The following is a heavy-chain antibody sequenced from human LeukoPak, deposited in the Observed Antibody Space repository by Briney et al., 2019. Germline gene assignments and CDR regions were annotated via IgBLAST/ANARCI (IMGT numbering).Heavy chain of an antibody. CDR3: AGRGGAADFDY. Sequence: GESLKISCKGSGYTFTSFWIAWVRQMPGKGLEYMGIIYPTDSTTTYSPSFQGQVTMSVDKSINTAYLQWSSLNASDTAMYYCAGRGGAADFDYWGQGTLVTVSS. CDR2: IYPTDSTT. D-gene: IGHD3-16*01. J-gene: IGHJ4*02. V-gene: IGHV5-51*01. CDR1: GYTFTSFW.